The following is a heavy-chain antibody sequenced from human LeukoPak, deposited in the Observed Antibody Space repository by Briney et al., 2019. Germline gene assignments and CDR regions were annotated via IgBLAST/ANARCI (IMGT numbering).Heavy chain of an antibody. J-gene: IGHJ5*02. CDR1: GGTFISYA. D-gene: IGHD4-17*01. V-gene: IGHV1-69*13. CDR2: IIPIFGTA. Sequence: GASVKVSCKASGGTFISYAISWVRQAPGQGLEWMGGIIPIFGTANYVQKFQGRVTITADESTSTAYMELSSLRSEDTAVYYCARDRGPTRYDDSYLNWFDPWGQGTLVTVSS. CDR3: ARDRGPTRYDDSYLNWFDP.